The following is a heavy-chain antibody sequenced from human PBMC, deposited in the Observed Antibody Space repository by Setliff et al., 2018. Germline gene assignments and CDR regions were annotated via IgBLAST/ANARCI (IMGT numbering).Heavy chain of an antibody. CDR1: GGSISSSSYY. J-gene: IGHJ6*03. D-gene: IGHD3-3*01. Sequence: PSETLSLTCTVSGGSISSSSYYWGWIRQPPGKGLEWIGNIYYSGSTYYNPSLKSRVTISVDTSKNQFSLSLSSVTAADTAVYYCARMSGFQYMDVWGKGTTVTVSS. V-gene: IGHV4-39*07. CDR2: IYYSGST. CDR3: ARMSGFQYMDV.